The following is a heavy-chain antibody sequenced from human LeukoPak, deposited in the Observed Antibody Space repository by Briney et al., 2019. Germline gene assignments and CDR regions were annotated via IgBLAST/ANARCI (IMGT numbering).Heavy chain of an antibody. CDR1: GFTFSSYE. Sequence: GGSLRLSCAASGFTFSSYEMNWVRQAPGKGLEWVSYISSSGSTIYYAGSVKGRFTISRDNAKNSLYLQMNSLRAEDTAVHYWARGGLGGGLTGDDYWGQGTLVTVSS. J-gene: IGHJ4*02. CDR2: ISSSGSTI. V-gene: IGHV3-48*03. CDR3: ARGGLGGGLTGDDY. D-gene: IGHD3-9*01.